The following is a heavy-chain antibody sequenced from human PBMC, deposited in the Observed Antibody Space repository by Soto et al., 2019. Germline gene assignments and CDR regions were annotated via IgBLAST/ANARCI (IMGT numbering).Heavy chain of an antibody. CDR2: IYYSGST. V-gene: IGHV4-31*03. CDR1: GGSISSGGYY. Sequence: QVQLQESGPGLVKPSQTLSLTCTVSGGSISSGGYYWGWIRQHPGKGLEWIGYIYYSGSTYYNPSLKSRVTISVDTSKNQFSLKLSSVTAADTAVYYCARYDYYDSSGYYSRWFDPWGQGTLVTVSS. CDR3: ARYDYYDSSGYYSRWFDP. D-gene: IGHD3-22*01. J-gene: IGHJ5*02.